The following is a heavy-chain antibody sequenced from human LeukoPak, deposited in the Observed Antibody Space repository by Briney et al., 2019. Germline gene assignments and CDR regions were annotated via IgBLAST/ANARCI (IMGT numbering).Heavy chain of an antibody. Sequence: SETLSLTCTVSGSSISSSSYYWGWIRQPPGKGLEWIGSIYYSGSTYYSPSLKSRVTISVDTSKNQFSLKLSSVTAADTAVYYCARHGSRGDYYFDYWGQGTLVTVSS. CDR1: GSSISSSSYY. CDR2: IYYSGST. D-gene: IGHD3-16*01. CDR3: ARHGSRGDYYFDY. J-gene: IGHJ4*02. V-gene: IGHV4-39*01.